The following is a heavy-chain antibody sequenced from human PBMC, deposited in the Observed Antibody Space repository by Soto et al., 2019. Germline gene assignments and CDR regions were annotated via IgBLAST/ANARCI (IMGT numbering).Heavy chain of an antibody. J-gene: IGHJ4*02. D-gene: IGHD3-16*02. CDR1: GYTFNFYG. CDR2: ISGFNGNT. CDR3: AMIRVTSGHESPDFDS. Sequence: ASVKVSCKASGYTFNFYGITWVRQAPGQGLEWMGWISGFNGNTNYAADLQGRVTMTTDTSTSTAYMELRGLRSVDTAVYYCAMIRVTSGHESPDFDSWGQGTLVTVSS. V-gene: IGHV1-18*01.